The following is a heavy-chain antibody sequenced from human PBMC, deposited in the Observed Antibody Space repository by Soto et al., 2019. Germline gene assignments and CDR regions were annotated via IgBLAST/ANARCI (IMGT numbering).Heavy chain of an antibody. J-gene: IGHJ4*02. CDR2: MYHTGST. V-gene: IGHV4-30-2*01. Sequence: QLQLQESGSGLVKPSQTLSLTCAVSGGSISSGGYSWSWIRQPPGKGLEWIGYMYHTGSTYYNPSPQSRXTIAIDRSKNQFSLKLSSVTAADTAVSYGARVPDYWGQGMLVTVSS. CDR1: GGSISSGGYS. D-gene: IGHD2-2*01. CDR3: ARVPDY.